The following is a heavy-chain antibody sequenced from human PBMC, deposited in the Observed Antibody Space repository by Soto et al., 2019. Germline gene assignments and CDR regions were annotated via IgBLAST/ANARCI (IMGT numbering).Heavy chain of an antibody. CDR2: SNAGNGNT. J-gene: IGHJ6*03. Sequence: QVQLVQSGAEVKKPGASVKVSCKASGYTFTSYAMHWVRQAPGQRREWMGWSNAGNGNTKYSQKFQGRVTITRDTSSSKAYMELSRLRSEDTAVYYCARDGCSSTSCYGVYYYYMDVWGQGTTVTVSS. CDR1: GYTFTSYA. CDR3: ARDGCSSTSCYGVYYYYMDV. D-gene: IGHD2-2*01. V-gene: IGHV1-3*01.